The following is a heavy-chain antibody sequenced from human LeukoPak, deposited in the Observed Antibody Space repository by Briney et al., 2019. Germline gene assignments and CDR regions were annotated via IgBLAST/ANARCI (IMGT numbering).Heavy chain of an antibody. Sequence: PSETLSLTYAVYGGSFSGYYWSWIRQPPVKGLEWIGEINHSGSTNYNPSLKSRVTISVDTSKNQFSLKLSSVIAADTAVYYCARGGAVIAAAFFDYWGQGTLVTVSS. CDR1: GGSFSGYY. CDR3: ARGGAVIAAAFFDY. V-gene: IGHV4-34*01. CDR2: INHSGST. D-gene: IGHD6-13*01. J-gene: IGHJ4*02.